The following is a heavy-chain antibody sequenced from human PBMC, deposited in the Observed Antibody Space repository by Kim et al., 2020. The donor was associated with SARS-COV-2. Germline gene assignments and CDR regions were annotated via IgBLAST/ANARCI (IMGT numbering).Heavy chain of an antibody. V-gene: IGHV3-33*06. CDR3: AKDDAMVRGRGESDYGMDV. CDR2: IWYDGSNK. J-gene: IGHJ6*02. D-gene: IGHD3-10*01. CDR1: GFTFSSYG. Sequence: GGSLRLSCAASGFTFSSYGMHWVRQAPGKGLEWVAVIWYDGSNKYYADSVKGRFTISRDNSKNTLYLQMNSLRAEDTAVYYCAKDDAMVRGRGESDYGMDVWGQGTTVTVSS.